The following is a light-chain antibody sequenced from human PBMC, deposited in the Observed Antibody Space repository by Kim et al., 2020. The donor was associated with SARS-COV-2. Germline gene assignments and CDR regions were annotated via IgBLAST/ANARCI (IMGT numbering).Light chain of an antibody. V-gene: IGLV2-14*03. J-gene: IGLJ1*01. CDR1: SSDVATYNY. Sequence: QSITISCTGTSSDVATYNYVSWYQQHPGKAPKLMIYDVNTRPSGVSNRFSGSKSGKKASLTISGLQPEDECDYYCSSYTSSSTYVFGTGTKVTVL. CDR2: DVN. CDR3: SSYTSSSTYV.